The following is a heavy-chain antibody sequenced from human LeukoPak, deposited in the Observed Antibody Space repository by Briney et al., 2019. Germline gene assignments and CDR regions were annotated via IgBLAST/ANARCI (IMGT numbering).Heavy chain of an antibody. J-gene: IGHJ4*02. CDR2: INPNSGGT. D-gene: IGHD2-15*01. CDR1: GYTFTGYY. CDR3: ARGYCSGGSCYEIDY. Sequence: ASVKVSCKASGYTFTGYYMHWVQQAPGQGLEWMGWINPNSGGTNYAQKFQGRVTMTRDTSISTAYMELSRLRSDDTAVYYCARGYCSGGSCYEIDYWGQGTLVTVSS. V-gene: IGHV1-2*02.